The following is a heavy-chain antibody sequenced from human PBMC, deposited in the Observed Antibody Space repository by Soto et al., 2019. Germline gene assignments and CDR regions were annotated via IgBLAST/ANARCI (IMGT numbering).Heavy chain of an antibody. J-gene: IGHJ4*02. D-gene: IGHD5-12*01. Sequence: GESLKISCAASGFTFSNAWMNWVRQAPGKGLEWVGRIKSKTDGGTTDYAAPVKGRFTISRDDSKNTLYLQMNSLKTEDTAVYYCTTGFYDSQKKKPKWGQGTLVTVSS. CDR2: IKSKTDGGTT. CDR3: TTGFYDSQKKKPK. V-gene: IGHV3-15*07. CDR1: GFTFSNAW.